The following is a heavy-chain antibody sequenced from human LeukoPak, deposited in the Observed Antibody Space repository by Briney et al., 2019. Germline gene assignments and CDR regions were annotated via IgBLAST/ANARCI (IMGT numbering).Heavy chain of an antibody. V-gene: IGHV3-30*02. D-gene: IGHD7-27*01. CDR1: GFTFSSYG. CDR3: ANMFLALGMKSYFDY. Sequence: GGSLRLSCAASGFTFSSYGMHWVRQAPGKGLEWAAFIRYDGSNKYYADSVKGRFTISRDNSKNTLYLQMNSLRAEDTAVYYCANMFLALGMKSYFDYWGQGTLVTVSS. J-gene: IGHJ4*02. CDR2: IRYDGSNK.